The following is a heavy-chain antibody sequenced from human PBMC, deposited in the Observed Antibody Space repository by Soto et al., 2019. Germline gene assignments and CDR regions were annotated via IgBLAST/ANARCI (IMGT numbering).Heavy chain of an antibody. V-gene: IGHV3-33*01. CDR3: ARVDIVARSLDY. CDR1: GLNFSSYG. D-gene: IGHD5-12*01. Sequence: GGTLRLSWAASGLNFSSYGMHWVSPAPGKGLEWVAVIWYDGSNKYYADSVKGRFTISRDNSKNTLYLQMNSLRAEDTAVYYCARVDIVARSLDYWGQGTLVTVSS. CDR2: IWYDGSNK. J-gene: IGHJ4*02.